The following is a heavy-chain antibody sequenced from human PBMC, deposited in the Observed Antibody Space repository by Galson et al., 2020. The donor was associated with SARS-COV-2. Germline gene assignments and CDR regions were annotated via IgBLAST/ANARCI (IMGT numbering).Heavy chain of an antibody. CDR3: ARESYYYDSSGEAGAFDI. V-gene: IGHV3-11*06. Sequence: GGSLRLSCAASGFTFSDYYMSWIRQAPGKGLEWVSYISSSSSYTNYADSVKGRFTISRDNAKNSLYLQMNSLRAEDTAVYYCARESYYYDSSGEAGAFDIWGQGTMVTVSS. CDR1: GFTFSDYY. CDR2: ISSSSSYT. J-gene: IGHJ3*02. D-gene: IGHD3-22*01.